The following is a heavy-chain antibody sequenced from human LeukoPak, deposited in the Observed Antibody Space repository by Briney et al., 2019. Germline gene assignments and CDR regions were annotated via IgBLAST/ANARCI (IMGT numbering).Heavy chain of an antibody. CDR2: INHSGST. J-gene: IGHJ3*02. CDR3: ARQIGRYPRTRDAFDI. D-gene: IGHD3-9*01. Sequence: PSETLSLTCAVYGGSFSGYYWSWIRQPPGKGLEWIGEINHSGSTNYNPSLKSRVTISVDTSKNQFSLKLSSVTAADTAVYYCARQIGRYPRTRDAFDIWGQGTMVTVSS. CDR1: GGSFSGYY. V-gene: IGHV4-34*01.